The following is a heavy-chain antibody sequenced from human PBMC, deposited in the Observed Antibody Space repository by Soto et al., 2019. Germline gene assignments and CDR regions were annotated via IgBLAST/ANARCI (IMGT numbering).Heavy chain of an antibody. CDR2: ISGSGGST. CDR3: AKYDILTGYYPDY. D-gene: IGHD3-9*01. Sequence: EVQLLESGGGLVQPGGSLRLSCAASGFTFISYAMSWVRQAPGKGLEWVSAISGSGGSTYYADSVKGRYTISRDNSKNTLYLQMNSLRAEDTAVYYCAKYDILTGYYPDYWGQGTLVTVSS. V-gene: IGHV3-23*01. J-gene: IGHJ4*02. CDR1: GFTFISYA.